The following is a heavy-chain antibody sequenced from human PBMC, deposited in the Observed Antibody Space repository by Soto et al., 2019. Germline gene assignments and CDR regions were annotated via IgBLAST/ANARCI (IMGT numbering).Heavy chain of an antibody. V-gene: IGHV3-11*06. CDR3: VREGTASQGDY. J-gene: IGHJ4*02. CDR2: TSSTGTYT. Sequence: QVQLVESGGGLVKPGGSLRLSCAASGFIFGDYYVSWIRQAPGKGLEWVSYTSSTGTYTNYADSVKGRFTISRDNAKNSLYLQMNSLTAEDTAAYYCVREGTASQGDYWGQGTLVTVSS. CDR1: GFIFGDYY. D-gene: IGHD2-21*02.